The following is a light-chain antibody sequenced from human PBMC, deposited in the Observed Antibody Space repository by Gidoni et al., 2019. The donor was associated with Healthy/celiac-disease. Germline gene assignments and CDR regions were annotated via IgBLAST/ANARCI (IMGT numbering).Light chain of an antibody. J-gene: IGKJ3*01. CDR3: QQRSNWPPIFT. CDR2: DAS. V-gene: IGKV3-11*01. Sequence: IVLTQSPATLSLSPGERATLSCRASQSVSRYLAWYQQKPGQAPRLLIYDASNRATGIPARFSGSGSGTDFTLTISSLEPEDFAVYSCQQRSNWPPIFTFGPGTKVDIK. CDR1: QSVSRY.